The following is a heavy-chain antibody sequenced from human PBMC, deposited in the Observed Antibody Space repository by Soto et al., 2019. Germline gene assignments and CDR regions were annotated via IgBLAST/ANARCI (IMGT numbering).Heavy chain of an antibody. J-gene: IGHJ6*02. CDR2: IYYSGST. V-gene: IGHV4-59*01. Sequence: SETLSLTCTVSGGSISSYYWSWIRQPPGKGLEWIGYIYYSGSTNYNPSLKSRVTISVDTSKNQFSLKLSSVTAADTAVYYCARGMRTVVVPAAPYYYYGMDVWGQGTTGTVS. D-gene: IGHD2-2*01. CDR3: ARGMRTVVVPAAPYYYYGMDV. CDR1: GGSISSYY.